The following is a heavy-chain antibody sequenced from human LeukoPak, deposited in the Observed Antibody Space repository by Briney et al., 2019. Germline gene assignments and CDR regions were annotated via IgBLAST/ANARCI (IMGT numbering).Heavy chain of an antibody. D-gene: IGHD3-10*01. J-gene: IGHJ5*02. CDR1: GGSISSNY. V-gene: IGHV4-59*12. CDR3: ARSLRTMVRGVIRGWFDP. CDR2: IYYSGST. Sequence: PSETRSLTCTVSGGSISSNYWSWSRQPPGKGLEWIGYIYYSGSTNYNPSLKSRVTISVDTSKNQFSLKLSSVTAADTAVYYCARSLRTMVRGVIRGWFDPWGQGTLVTVSS.